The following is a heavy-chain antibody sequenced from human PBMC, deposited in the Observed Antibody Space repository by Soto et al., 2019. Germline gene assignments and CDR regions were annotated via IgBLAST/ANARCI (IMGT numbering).Heavy chain of an antibody. V-gene: IGHV1-69*13. CDR1: VGTFSSYA. CDR2: IIPIFGTA. D-gene: IGHD2-2*01. J-gene: IGHJ6*02. Sequence: SVKVSCKASVGTFSSYAISWVRQAPGQGLEWVGGIIPIFGTANYAQKFQGRVTITADESTSTAYMELSSLRSEDTAVYYCARDQQEVRRHCSSTSCYYYYGMDVWGQGTTVTVSS. CDR3: ARDQQEVRRHCSSTSCYYYYGMDV.